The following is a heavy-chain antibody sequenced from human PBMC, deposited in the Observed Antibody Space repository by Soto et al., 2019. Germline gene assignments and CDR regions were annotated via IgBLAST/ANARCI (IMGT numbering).Heavy chain of an antibody. CDR1: GFTFTSYA. J-gene: IGHJ4*02. CDR3: AKGTNSGNNYFDY. CDR2: ISGSGGST. Sequence: GGSLRLSCAGSGFTFTSYAMSWVRQAPGKGLEWVSGISGSGGSTYYADSVKGRFTISRDNSKNTLYLQMNSLRAEDTAIYYRAKGTNSGNNYFDYWGQGTLVTVSS. D-gene: IGHD2-8*01. V-gene: IGHV3-23*01.